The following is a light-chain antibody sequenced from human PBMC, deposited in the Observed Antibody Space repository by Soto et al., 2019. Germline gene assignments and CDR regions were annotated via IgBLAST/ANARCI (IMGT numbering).Light chain of an antibody. Sequence: EIVMTQSPATLSVSPGEIVTLSFSARQSVGSNLAWYQQKPGQAPRLLIYGASTRATGIPARFSGSGSETEFTLTISSLQAEDSAVYFCQQYNNWPTWTFGQGTKVDIK. V-gene: IGKV3-15*01. CDR1: QSVGSN. CDR2: GAS. CDR3: QQYNNWPTWT. J-gene: IGKJ1*01.